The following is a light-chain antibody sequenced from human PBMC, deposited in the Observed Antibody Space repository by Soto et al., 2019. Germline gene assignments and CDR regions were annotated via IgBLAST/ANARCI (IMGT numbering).Light chain of an antibody. Sequence: EILLTQSPGTLSLSPGERATLSCRASQSVRSSYLAWYQQKPGQAPRLLIYGASSRATGIPDRFSGTGSGTDFTLTISRLEPEDFAVYYCQQYGGSPYTFGQGTKLEIK. CDR2: GAS. CDR3: QQYGGSPYT. J-gene: IGKJ2*01. CDR1: QSVRSSY. V-gene: IGKV3-20*01.